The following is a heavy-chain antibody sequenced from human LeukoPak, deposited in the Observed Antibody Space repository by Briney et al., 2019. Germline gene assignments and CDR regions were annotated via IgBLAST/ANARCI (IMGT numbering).Heavy chain of an antibody. CDR2: IIPIFGTA. D-gene: IGHD2-2*02. CDR1: GGTFSSYA. V-gene: IGHV1-69*13. CDR3: ARDYCSSTGCYKFRVYNWFDP. Sequence: SVKVSCKXSGGTFSSYAISWVRQAPGQGLEWMGGIIPIFGTANYAQKFQGRVTITADESTSTAYMELSSLRSEDTAVYYCARDYCSSTGCYKFRVYNWFDPWGQGTLVTVSS. J-gene: IGHJ5*02.